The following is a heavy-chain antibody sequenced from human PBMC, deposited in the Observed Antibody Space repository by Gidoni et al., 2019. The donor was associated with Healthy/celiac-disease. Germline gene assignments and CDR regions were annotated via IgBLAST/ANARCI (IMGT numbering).Heavy chain of an antibody. CDR2: IRSKSYGGTT. V-gene: IGHV3-49*05. J-gene: IGHJ6*02. CDR3: TRGCSGGSCYYYYYGMDV. CDR1: GFNFGGYA. Sequence: EVPLVASGGGLVKPVRFQRLSCTAPGFNFGGYAMSWFRQAPVKGLEWLGFIRSKSYGGTTEYAASVKGRFTISRDDARSIAYLQMNSLKTEDTAVYYCTRGCSGGSCYYYYYGMDVWGQGTTVTVSS. D-gene: IGHD2-15*01.